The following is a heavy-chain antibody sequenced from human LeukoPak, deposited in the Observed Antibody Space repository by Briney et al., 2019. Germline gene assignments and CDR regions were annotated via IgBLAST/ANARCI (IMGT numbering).Heavy chain of an antibody. CDR3: ARIFYDEGSHYRPFDY. CDR2: IKRDGSQI. V-gene: IGHV3-7*01. D-gene: IGHD3-3*01. Sequence: PGGSLRLSCAASGFMLSSNWMSWVRQAPGKGLEWVASIKRDGSQIKYVDSVKGRFTISKDNAKNSLYLQMDNLRAEDTAVYYCARIFYDEGSHYRPFDYWGQGTLVAVSA. CDR1: GFMLSSNW. J-gene: IGHJ4*02.